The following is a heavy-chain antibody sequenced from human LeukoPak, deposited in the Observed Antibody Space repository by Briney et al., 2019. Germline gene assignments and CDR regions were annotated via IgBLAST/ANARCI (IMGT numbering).Heavy chain of an antibody. CDR3: ARESARSRYFDWLSGYYYYYMDV. V-gene: IGHV3-7*01. Sequence: GGSLRLSCAASGFTFSSYAMSWVRQAPGKGLEWVANIKQDGSEKYYVDSVKGRFTISRDNAKNSLYLQMNSLRAEDTAVYYCARESARSRYFDWLSGYYYYYMDVWGKGTTVTVSS. CDR1: GFTFSSYA. CDR2: IKQDGSEK. J-gene: IGHJ6*03. D-gene: IGHD3-9*01.